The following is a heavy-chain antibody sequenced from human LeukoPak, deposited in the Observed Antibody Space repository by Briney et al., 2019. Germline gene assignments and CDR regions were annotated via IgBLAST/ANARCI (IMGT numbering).Heavy chain of an antibody. Sequence: PSQTLSLTCTVSGGSISSGGYYWSWIRQHPGKGLEWIGYIYYKGITNYNPSLKSRVTISLDTSKSQFSLNLSSMTAADTAVYYCARLVAVTGTVDWFDPWGQGTVVTVSS. CDR3: ARLVAVTGTVDWFDP. D-gene: IGHD2-21*02. V-gene: IGHV4-61*08. CDR1: GGSISSGGYY. CDR2: IYYKGIT. J-gene: IGHJ5*02.